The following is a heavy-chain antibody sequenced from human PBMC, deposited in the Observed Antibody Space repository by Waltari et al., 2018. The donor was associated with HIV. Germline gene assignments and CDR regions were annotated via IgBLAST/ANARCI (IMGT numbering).Heavy chain of an antibody. V-gene: IGHV1-18*01. CDR3: AREGTFDM. CDR2: ISNYNGNT. Sequence: QGHLVQSGAEMRKPGASVKVSCEASGYMFTNFGISWVRQAPGQGLEWMGRISNYNGNTKDAQKVRGRVTMTTDPSVSTAYMELRNLKSDDTATYYCAREGTFDMWGQGTMVTVSS. CDR1: GYMFTNFG. J-gene: IGHJ3*02.